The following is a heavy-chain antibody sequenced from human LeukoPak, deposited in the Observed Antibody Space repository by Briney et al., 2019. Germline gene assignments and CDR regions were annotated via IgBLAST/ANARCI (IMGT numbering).Heavy chain of an antibody. J-gene: IGHJ4*02. V-gene: IGHV3-7*01. D-gene: IGHD3-10*01. CDR1: GFTFSSHW. CDR2: IKKDGSEK. Sequence: GGSLRLSCAASGFTFSSHWMSWVRQAPGKGLEWVANIKKDGSEKYYVDAVKGRFTISRDNAKTSLYLQMNSLRAEDTAVYYCARAYYGSGSYYVDYWGQGTLVTVSS. CDR3: ARAYYGSGSYYVDY.